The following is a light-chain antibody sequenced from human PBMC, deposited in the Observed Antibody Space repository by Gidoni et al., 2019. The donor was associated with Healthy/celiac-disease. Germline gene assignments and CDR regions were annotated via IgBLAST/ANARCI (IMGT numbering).Light chain of an antibody. CDR3: KQSYRTPLT. V-gene: IGKV1-39*01. Sequence: DIQMTQSPSSLSASVGDRVTITCRASQSISSYLNWYQQKPGKAPKLLIYAASSLQSGVPSRFSGSGSGTDFTLNISSLQPEDFGTYYCKQSYRTPLTFGGGTKVEIK. CDR1: QSISSY. CDR2: AAS. J-gene: IGKJ4*01.